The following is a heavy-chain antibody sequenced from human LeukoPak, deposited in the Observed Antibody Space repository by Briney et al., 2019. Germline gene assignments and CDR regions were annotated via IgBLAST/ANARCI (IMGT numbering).Heavy chain of an antibody. CDR2: ISYDGSNN. CDR3: ARDRMVRGVSVSAHFDY. D-gene: IGHD3-10*01. Sequence: GSLRLSCAASGFAFSSYALHWVRQAPGKGLEWVAVISYDGSNNYYADSVKGRFTISRDNSKDTLYLQMNSLRAEDTAVYYCARDRMVRGVSVSAHFDYWGQGTLVTVSS. J-gene: IGHJ4*02. V-gene: IGHV3-30-3*01. CDR1: GFAFSSYA.